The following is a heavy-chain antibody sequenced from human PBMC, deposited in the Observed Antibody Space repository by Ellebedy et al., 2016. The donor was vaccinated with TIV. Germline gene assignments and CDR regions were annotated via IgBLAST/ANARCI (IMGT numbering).Heavy chain of an antibody. V-gene: IGHV3-30-3*01. J-gene: IGHJ6*02. CDR3: ARDKYSSAFFYGLDV. Sequence: GGSLRLSXTASGFNFRTYDIHWVRQAPGKGLEWVAFDSSDGSEEHYADSVKGRFTTSRDKSKTTLYLEMNNLRPEDTAVYYCARDKYSSAFFYGLDVWGQGTTVTVSS. CDR1: GFNFRTYD. CDR2: DSSDGSEE. D-gene: IGHD6-19*01.